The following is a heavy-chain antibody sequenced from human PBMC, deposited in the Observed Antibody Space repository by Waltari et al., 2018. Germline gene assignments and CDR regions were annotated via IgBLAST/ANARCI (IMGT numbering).Heavy chain of an antibody. D-gene: IGHD3-10*01. CDR3: VSGSGRTFDY. CDR2: LYWDDTQ. CDR1: GFSLNPHGVG. J-gene: IGHJ4*02. V-gene: IGHV2-5*05. Sequence: QITLKESGPTLVRPTQTLTLTCPFSGFSLNPHGVGVGWVRQPPGKALEWLALLYWDDTQRYGPTLKSGLTITKDTSMNQVVLTMTNMDPVDTATYYCVSGSGRTFDYWGQGILVTVSS.